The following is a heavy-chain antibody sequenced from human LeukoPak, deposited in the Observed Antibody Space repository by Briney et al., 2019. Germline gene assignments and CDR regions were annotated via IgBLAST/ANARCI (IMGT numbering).Heavy chain of an antibody. CDR3: AKDRGVGDYYASSAYNDY. V-gene: IGHV3-30*18. D-gene: IGHD3-22*01. J-gene: IGHJ4*02. Sequence: GGSLRLSCAASGFTFSNYGMHWVRQSPGRGLEWVAVISYDGSNKSYADSVKGRFTMSRDNSKNTLYLKMNSLRDEETAVYYCAKDRGVGDYYASSAYNDYWGQGILVTVSS. CDR1: GFTFSNYG. CDR2: ISYDGSNK.